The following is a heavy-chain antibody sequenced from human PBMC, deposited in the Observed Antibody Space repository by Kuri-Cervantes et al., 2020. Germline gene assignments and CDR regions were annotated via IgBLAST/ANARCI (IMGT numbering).Heavy chain of an antibody. V-gene: IGHV3-74*01. J-gene: IGHJ1*01. Sequence: GGSLRLSCAASGFTFSSYWMHWVRQAPGKGLVWVSRINSDGSSTSYADSVKGRFTISRDNAKNTLYLQMNSLRAEDTAVYYCARPGSGGYSSSWQSAEYFQEWGQGTLVTVSS. CDR1: GFTFSSYW. CDR2: INSDGSST. CDR3: ARPGSGGYSSSWQSAEYFQE. D-gene: IGHD6-13*01.